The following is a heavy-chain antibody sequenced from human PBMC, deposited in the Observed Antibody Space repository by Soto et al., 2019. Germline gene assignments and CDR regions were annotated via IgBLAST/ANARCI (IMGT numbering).Heavy chain of an antibody. Sequence: SQTLSLTCAISVDSVSSNSAAWNWIRQSPSRGLEWLGRTYYRSKWYKDYAVSVKSRITINPDTSKNQFSLQLNSVTPEDTAVYYCARALQQRRSEYFQHWGQGTLVTVSS. V-gene: IGHV6-1*01. CDR2: TYYRSKWYK. J-gene: IGHJ1*01. CDR1: VDSVSSNSAA. D-gene: IGHD6-25*01. CDR3: ARALQQRRSEYFQH.